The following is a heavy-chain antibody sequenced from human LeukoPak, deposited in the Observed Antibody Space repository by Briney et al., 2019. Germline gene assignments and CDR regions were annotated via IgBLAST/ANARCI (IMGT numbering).Heavy chain of an antibody. CDR2: IYSGGST. J-gene: IGHJ4*02. V-gene: IGHV3-66*02. Sequence: GGSLRLSCAASGFTVSSNYMSWVRQAPGKGLEWVSVIYSGGSTYYADSVKGRFTISRDNSKNTLYLQMNSLRAEDTAVYYCARDKGVKLGFDYWGQGTLVTVSS. CDR3: ARDKGVKLGFDY. D-gene: IGHD2-8*01. CDR1: GFTVSSNY.